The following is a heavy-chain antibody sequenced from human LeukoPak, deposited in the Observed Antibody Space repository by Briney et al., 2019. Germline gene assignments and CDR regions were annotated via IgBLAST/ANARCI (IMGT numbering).Heavy chain of an antibody. D-gene: IGHD4-11*01. J-gene: IGHJ3*02. CDR2: ISSSSSYI. V-gene: IGHV3-21*01. Sequence: GGSLRLSCAASGFTFSSYSMNWVRQAPGKGLEWVSSISSSSSYIYYADLVKGRFTISRDNARNSLYLQMNSLRAGDTAVYYCARGYSNYGYAFDIWGQGTMVTVSS. CDR3: ARGYSNYGYAFDI. CDR1: GFTFSSYS.